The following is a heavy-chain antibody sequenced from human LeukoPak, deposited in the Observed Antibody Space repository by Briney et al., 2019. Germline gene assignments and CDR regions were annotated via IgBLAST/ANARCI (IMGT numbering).Heavy chain of an antibody. Sequence: PGGSLRLSCAASGFTFSSYGMHWVRQAPGKGLEWVAFIRYDGSNKYYAGSVKGRFTISRDNSKNTLYLQMNSLRAEDTAVYYCAKDQITMVRGVTSQTDYWGQGTLVTVSS. CDR2: IRYDGSNK. CDR1: GFTFSSYG. D-gene: IGHD3-10*01. CDR3: AKDQITMVRGVTSQTDY. J-gene: IGHJ4*02. V-gene: IGHV3-30*02.